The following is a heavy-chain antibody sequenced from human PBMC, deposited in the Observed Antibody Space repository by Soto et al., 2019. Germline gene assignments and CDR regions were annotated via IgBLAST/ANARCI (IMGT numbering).Heavy chain of an antibody. D-gene: IGHD2-2*01. Sequence: GGSLRLSCTGFGFIFGDYAMSWFRQAPGEGLEWVGFIRSKAYGGTTEYAASVKGRFIISRDDSKSIAYMQMNSLKIEDTGVYYCTRYGEADPAAIIWTPQDAFDIWGQGTMVTVSS. CDR1: GFIFGDYA. CDR3: TRYGEADPAAIIWTPQDAFDI. V-gene: IGHV3-49*03. CDR2: IRSKAYGGTT. J-gene: IGHJ3*02.